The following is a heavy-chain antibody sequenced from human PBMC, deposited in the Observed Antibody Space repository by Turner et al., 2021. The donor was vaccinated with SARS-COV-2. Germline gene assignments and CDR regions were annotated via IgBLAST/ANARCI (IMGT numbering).Heavy chain of an antibody. V-gene: IGHV3-23*01. CDR3: TKDYYHSRGYADAFDM. Sequence: EVQLLESGGGLVQPGGSLRPSCTASGFIFNNYAMSWVRQAPGKGLEWVAAISGTGGNTYYADSAKGRFTISRDNSKNTQYLQMNSLGAEDTALYYCTKDYYHSRGYADAFDMWGQGTAVVVSS. D-gene: IGHD3-22*01. CDR1: GFIFNNYA. CDR2: ISGTGGNT. J-gene: IGHJ3*02.